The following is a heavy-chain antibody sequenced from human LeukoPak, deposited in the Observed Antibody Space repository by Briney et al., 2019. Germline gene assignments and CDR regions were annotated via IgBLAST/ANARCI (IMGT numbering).Heavy chain of an antibody. CDR3: ASAPIYCSGGSCYWNWFDP. CDR1: GYTFTGYY. J-gene: IGHJ5*02. Sequence: ASVKVSCKASGYTFTGYYMHWVRQAPGQGLEWMGWINPNSGGTKYAQKFQGRVAMTRDTSISTAYMELSRLRSDDTAVYYCASAPIYCSGGSCYWNWFDPWGQGTLVTVSS. CDR2: INPNSGGT. D-gene: IGHD2-15*01. V-gene: IGHV1-2*02.